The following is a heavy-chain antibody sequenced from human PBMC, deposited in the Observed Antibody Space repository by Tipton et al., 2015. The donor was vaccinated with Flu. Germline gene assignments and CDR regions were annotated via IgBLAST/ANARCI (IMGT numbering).Heavy chain of an antibody. J-gene: IGHJ6*02. V-gene: IGHV4-4*02. CDR1: GDSISSTNW. CDR2: IYHGGST. Sequence: TLSLTCAVSGDSISSTNWWSWVRQPPGKGLEWIGQIYHGGSTNYNPSLKSRVIISIDKSENQFSLRVTSVTAADTAVYYCARGAYGSGNYYNMDPYHYYALDVWGQGTTVTVSS. CDR3: ARGAYGSGNYYNMDPYHYYALDV. D-gene: IGHD3-10*01.